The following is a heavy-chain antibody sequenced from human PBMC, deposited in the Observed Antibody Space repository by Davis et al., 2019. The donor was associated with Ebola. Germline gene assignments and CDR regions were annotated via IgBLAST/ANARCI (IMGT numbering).Heavy chain of an antibody. J-gene: IGHJ6*02. CDR1: GYTFTKYW. CDR2: IYPGDSNV. D-gene: IGHD2-8*01. V-gene: IGHV5-51*01. CDR3: ARQMGSLTSA. Sequence: GEPLKISCKGFGYTFTKYWIGWVRQMPGKGLEWLGIIYPGDSNVKYSPSFEGQVTISVDKSINTAYLQWSSLKASDTAVYYCARQMGSLTSAWGQGTTVTVSS.